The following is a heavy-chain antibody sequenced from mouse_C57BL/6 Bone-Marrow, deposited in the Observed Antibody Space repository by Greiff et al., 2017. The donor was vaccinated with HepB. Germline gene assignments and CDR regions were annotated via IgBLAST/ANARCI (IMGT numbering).Heavy chain of an antibody. D-gene: IGHD3-2*02. V-gene: IGHV1-15*01. CDR2: IDPETGGT. J-gene: IGHJ2*01. CDR1: GYTFTDYE. CDR3: TRSPSSGYGVDY. Sequence: VKLMESGAELVRPGASVTLSCKASGYTFTDYEMHWVKQTPVHGLEWIGAIDPETGGTAYNQKFKGKAILTADKSSSTAYMELRSLTSEDSAVYYCTRSPSSGYGVDYWGQGTTLTVSS.